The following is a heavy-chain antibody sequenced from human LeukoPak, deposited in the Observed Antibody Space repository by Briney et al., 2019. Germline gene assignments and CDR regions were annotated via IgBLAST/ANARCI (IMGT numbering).Heavy chain of an antibody. J-gene: IGHJ4*02. D-gene: IGHD1-26*01. CDR1: GFTFSDYW. Sequence: GGSLRLSCAASGFTFSDYWMHWVRQAPGKGLVWVSRIISDGSSASYADSVKGRFTISRDNAKNSLYLQMSSLRAEDTAIYYCARDVPLMGASKTRYFDYWGQGTLVTVSS. CDR3: ARDVPLMGASKTRYFDY. V-gene: IGHV3-74*01. CDR2: IISDGSSA.